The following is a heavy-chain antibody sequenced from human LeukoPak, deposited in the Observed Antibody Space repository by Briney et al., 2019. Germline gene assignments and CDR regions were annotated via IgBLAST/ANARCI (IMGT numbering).Heavy chain of an antibody. CDR3: ARRGRMTTATTATFDY. CDR2: IYYSGST. Sequence: SETLSLTCTVSGGSISSSSYYWGWIRQPPGKGLEWIGSIYYSGSTYYNPSLKSRVTISVDTSKNQFSLKLSSVTAADTAVYYCARRGRMTTATTATFDYWGQGTLVTVSS. V-gene: IGHV4-39*01. D-gene: IGHD4-17*01. J-gene: IGHJ4*02. CDR1: GGSISSSSYY.